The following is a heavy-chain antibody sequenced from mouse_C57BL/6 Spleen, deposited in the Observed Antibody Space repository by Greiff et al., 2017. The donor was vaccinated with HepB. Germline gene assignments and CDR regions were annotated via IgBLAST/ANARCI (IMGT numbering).Heavy chain of an antibody. CDR3: ARYYGSIYWYFDV. CDR1: GYTFTNYW. D-gene: IGHD1-1*01. Sequence: QVQLKESGAELVRPGTSVKMSCKASGYTFTNYWIGWAKQRPGHGLEWIGDIYPGGGYTNYNEKFKGKATLTADKSSSTAYMQFSSLTSEDSAIYYCARYYGSIYWYFDVWGTGTTVTVSS. V-gene: IGHV1-63*01. CDR2: IYPGGGYT. J-gene: IGHJ1*03.